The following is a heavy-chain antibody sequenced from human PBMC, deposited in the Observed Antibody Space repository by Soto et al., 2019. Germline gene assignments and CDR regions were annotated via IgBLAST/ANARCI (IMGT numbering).Heavy chain of an antibody. CDR3: ARGGRRGYSYGYYFDY. CDR2: INHSGST. D-gene: IGHD5-18*01. CDR1: GGSFSGYY. V-gene: IGHV4-34*01. Sequence: QVQLQQWGAGLLKPSETLSLTCAVYGGSFSGYYWSWIRQPPGKGLEWIGEINHSGSTNYNPSLKSRVPISVDTSKNQFSLKLSSVTAADTAVYYCARGGRRGYSYGYYFDYWGQGTLVTVSS. J-gene: IGHJ4*02.